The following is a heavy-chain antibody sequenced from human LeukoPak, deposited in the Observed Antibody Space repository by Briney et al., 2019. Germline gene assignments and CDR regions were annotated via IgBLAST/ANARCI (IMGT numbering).Heavy chain of an antibody. CDR1: GGSISSYY. J-gene: IGHJ4*02. Sequence: SETLSLTCTVSGGSISSYYWSWIRQPPGKGLEWIGEINHSGSTNYNPSLKSRVTISVDTSKNQFSLKLSSVTAADTAVYYCAGVMRRIAVAQALDYWGQGTLVTVSS. CDR3: AGVMRRIAVAQALDY. V-gene: IGHV4-34*01. CDR2: INHSGST. D-gene: IGHD6-19*01.